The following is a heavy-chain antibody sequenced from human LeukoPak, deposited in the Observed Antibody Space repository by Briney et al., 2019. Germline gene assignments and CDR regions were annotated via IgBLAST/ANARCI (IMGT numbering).Heavy chain of an antibody. CDR1: GFTFSSYW. CDR3: AENYYDSSGYFGY. D-gene: IGHD3-22*01. CDR2: INSDGSST. J-gene: IGHJ4*02. Sequence: GGSLRLSCAASGFTFSSYWMHWVRQAPGKGLVWVSRINSDGSSTSYADPVKGRFTISRDNAKNTLHLQMNSLRAEDTAVYYCAENYYDSSGYFGYWGQGTLVTVFS. V-gene: IGHV3-74*01.